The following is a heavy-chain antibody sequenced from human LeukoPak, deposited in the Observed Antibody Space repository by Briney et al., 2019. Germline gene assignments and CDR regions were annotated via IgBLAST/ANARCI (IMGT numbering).Heavy chain of an antibody. CDR3: ARDSKSNWNDAYGAIDY. J-gene: IGHJ4*02. CDR2: IKSKVNGGTR. Sequence: PGESLRLSCAASGLIFTDAWMTWVRQVPGKGLEWVGRIKSKVNGGTRDYATPVKGRFTISRDDSKNTLYLQMNGLKIEDTAVYYCARDSKSNWNDAYGAIDYWGQGTLVTVSS. CDR1: GLIFTDAW. V-gene: IGHV3-15*01. D-gene: IGHD1-1*01.